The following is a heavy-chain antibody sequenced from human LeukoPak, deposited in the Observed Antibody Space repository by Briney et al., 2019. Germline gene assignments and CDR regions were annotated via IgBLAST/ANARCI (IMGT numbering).Heavy chain of an antibody. CDR3: AREYDRGYFDY. D-gene: IGHD3-9*01. CDR2: IYYSGST. CDR1: GGSISSYY. V-gene: IGHV4-59*01. Sequence: SETLSLTCTVSGGSISSYYWSWIRQPPGKGLEWIGYIYYSGSTNYNPSLKSRVTISVDTSKDQFSLKLSSVTAADTAVYYCAREYDRGYFDYWGQGTLVTVSS. J-gene: IGHJ4*02.